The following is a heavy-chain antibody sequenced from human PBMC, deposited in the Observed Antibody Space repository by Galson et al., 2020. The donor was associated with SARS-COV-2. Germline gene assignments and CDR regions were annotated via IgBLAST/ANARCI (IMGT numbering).Heavy chain of an antibody. CDR1: GYTFTSYG. Sequence: ASVKVSCQASGYTFTSYGISWVRQAPGQGLEWMGWISAYNGNTNYAQKLQGRVTMTTDTSTSTAYMELRSLRSDDTAVYYCATSGWEAAAGIFDYWGQGTLVTVSS. J-gene: IGHJ4*02. V-gene: IGHV1-18*01. D-gene: IGHD6-13*01. CDR3: ATSGWEAAAGIFDY. CDR2: ISAYNGNT.